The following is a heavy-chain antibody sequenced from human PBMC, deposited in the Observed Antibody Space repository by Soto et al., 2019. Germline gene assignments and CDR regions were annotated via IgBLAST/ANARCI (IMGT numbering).Heavy chain of an antibody. V-gene: IGHV3-33*01. D-gene: IGHD6-6*01. CDR2: IWYDGSNK. Sequence: GGSLRLSCAASGFTFSSYGMHWVRQAPGKGLEWVAVIWYDGSNKYYADSVKGRFTISRDNSKNTLYLQMNSLRAEDTAVYYCAYSSSERYSSSSAWYFDLWGRDTLVTVSS. J-gene: IGHJ2*01. CDR3: AYSSSERYSSSSAWYFDL. CDR1: GFTFSSYG.